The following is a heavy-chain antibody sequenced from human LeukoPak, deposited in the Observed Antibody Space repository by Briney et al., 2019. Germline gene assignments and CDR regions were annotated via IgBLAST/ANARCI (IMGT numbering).Heavy chain of an antibody. CDR2: IYPGDSDT. CDR1: GYSFTSYW. V-gene: IGHV5-51*01. Sequence: GESLKISCKGSGYSFTSYWIGWVRQMPGKGLEWMGIIYPGDSDTRCSPSFQGQVTISADKSISTAYLQWSSLKASDTAMYYCARGWVPSRSSGYPAYNWFDPWGQGTLVTVSS. CDR3: ARGWVPSRSSGYPAYNWFDP. D-gene: IGHD3-22*01. J-gene: IGHJ5*02.